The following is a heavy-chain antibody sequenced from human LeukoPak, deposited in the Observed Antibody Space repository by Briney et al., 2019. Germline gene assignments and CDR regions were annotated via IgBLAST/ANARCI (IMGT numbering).Heavy chain of an antibody. CDR1: GFTFNAYA. Sequence: PGGSLRLSCAGSGFTFNAYAMSWVRQAPGKGLEWVSGIGGSGFRTYYADSVKGRFTISRDNSKNTLYLQMNSLRAEDTAVYYCAKPTRGSGGSFLIDYWGQGTLVTVSS. CDR2: IGGSGFRT. J-gene: IGHJ4*02. D-gene: IGHD2-15*01. CDR3: AKPTRGSGGSFLIDY. V-gene: IGHV3-23*01.